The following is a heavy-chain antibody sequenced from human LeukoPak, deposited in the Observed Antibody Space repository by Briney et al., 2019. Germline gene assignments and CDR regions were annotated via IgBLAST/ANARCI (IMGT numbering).Heavy chain of an antibody. CDR3: ARGGSSTSWNDAFDI. V-gene: IGHV1-69*04. Sequence: SVKVSCKASGGTFSSYAISWVRQAPGQGLEWMGRIIPILGIANYAQKFQGRVTITADKSTSTAYMELSSLRSEDTAVYYCARGGSSTSWNDAFDIWGQGTMVTVSS. CDR2: IIPILGIA. J-gene: IGHJ3*02. D-gene: IGHD2-2*01. CDR1: GGTFSSYA.